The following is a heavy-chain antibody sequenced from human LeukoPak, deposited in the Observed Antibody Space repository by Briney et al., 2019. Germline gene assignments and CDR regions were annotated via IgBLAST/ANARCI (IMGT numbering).Heavy chain of an antibody. Sequence: ASVKVSCKASGGTFSSYAISWVRQAPGQGLEWMGWINPNSGGTNYAQKFQGRVTMTRDTSISTAYMELSSLRSEDTAVYYCATELGGYDSGYYYMDVWGKGTTVTVSS. CDR3: ATELGGYDSGYYYMDV. D-gene: IGHD5-12*01. CDR2: INPNSGGT. J-gene: IGHJ6*03. V-gene: IGHV1-2*02. CDR1: GGTFSSYA.